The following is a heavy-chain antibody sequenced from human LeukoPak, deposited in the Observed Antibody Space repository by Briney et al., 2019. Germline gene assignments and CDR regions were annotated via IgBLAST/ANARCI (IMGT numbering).Heavy chain of an antibody. Sequence: PSETLSLTCTVSGGSISSYYWSWIRQPPGKGLEWIGNIYYSGSTNYNPSLKSRVTISVDTSKNQFSLKLSSVTAADTAVYYCARVRGSGTYLDYWGQGTLVTVSS. CDR1: GGSISSYY. J-gene: IGHJ4*02. V-gene: IGHV4-59*01. CDR3: ARVRGSGTYLDY. CDR2: IYYSGST. D-gene: IGHD3-10*01.